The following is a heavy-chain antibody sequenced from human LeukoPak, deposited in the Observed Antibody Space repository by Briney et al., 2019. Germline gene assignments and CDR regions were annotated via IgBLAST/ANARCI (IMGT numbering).Heavy chain of an antibody. D-gene: IGHD5-24*01. CDR3: ARDGLRDGCNTRPDY. V-gene: IGHV1-18*01. J-gene: IGHJ4*02. Sequence: ASVKVSCKASGYTFTSYGISWVRQAPGQGLEWMGWISAYNGNTNYAQKLQGRGTMTTDTYTSTAYMELRSLRSDDTAVYYSARDGLRDGCNTRPDYWGQGTLVTVSS. CDR2: ISAYNGNT. CDR1: GYTFTSYG.